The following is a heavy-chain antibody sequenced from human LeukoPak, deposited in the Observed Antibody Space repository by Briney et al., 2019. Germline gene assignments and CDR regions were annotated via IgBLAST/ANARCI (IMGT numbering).Heavy chain of an antibody. Sequence: GASVRLSCTSSGSTFTSYYMHWVRQAPGQGLEWMGIINPSGGSTSYAQKFQGRVTMTRDTSTSTVYMELSSMRSEDTALYYCARHGGYSNDAYYVDYWGQGTLVTVSS. CDR1: GSTFTSYY. J-gene: IGHJ4*02. CDR3: ARHGGYSNDAYYVDY. CDR2: INPSGGST. V-gene: IGHV1-46*01. D-gene: IGHD5-18*01.